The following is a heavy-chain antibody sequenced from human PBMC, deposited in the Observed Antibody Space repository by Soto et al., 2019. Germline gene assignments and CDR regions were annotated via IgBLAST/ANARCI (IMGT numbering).Heavy chain of an antibody. J-gene: IGHJ4*02. CDR2: IKYSGST. CDR1: GGSISSSSYY. Sequence: SETLSLTCTVSGGSISSSSYYWGWIRQPPGKGLEWIGTIKYSGSTYYNPYLKSRVTISVDTSKKQLSLKLSSVTAADTAVYYCARLRAVAGTMGYFDYWGRGTLVTVSS. CDR3: ARLRAVAGTMGYFDY. D-gene: IGHD6-19*01. V-gene: IGHV4-39*01.